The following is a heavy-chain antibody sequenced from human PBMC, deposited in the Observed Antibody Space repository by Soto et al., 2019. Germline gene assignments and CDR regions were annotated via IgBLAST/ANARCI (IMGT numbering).Heavy chain of an antibody. D-gene: IGHD3-22*01. V-gene: IGHV5-51*01. CDR2: IYPGDSDT. CDR3: AARDDSSGYYLGIFDI. CDR1: GYSFTSYW. J-gene: IGHJ3*02. Sequence: PGESLKISCKGSGYSFTSYWIGWVRQMPGKGLEWMGIIYPGDSDTRYSPSFQGQVTISADKSISTAYLQWSSLKASDTATYYCAARDDSSGYYLGIFDIWGQGTMVTVSS.